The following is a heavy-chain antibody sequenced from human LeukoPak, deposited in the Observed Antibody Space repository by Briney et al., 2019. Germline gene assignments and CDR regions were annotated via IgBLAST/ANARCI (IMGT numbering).Heavy chain of an antibody. CDR3: ARGTEAFDH. CDR1: AFTFSRHA. V-gene: IGHV3-30-3*01. Sequence: PGGSLRLSCAASAFTFSRHAMHWVRQAPGKGLEWVAVISYDASNKYYADSVKGRFTISRDNSKNTLYLQMNSLRPEDTAVYYCARGTEAFDHWGQGTLVTVSS. J-gene: IGHJ4*02. CDR2: ISYDASNK.